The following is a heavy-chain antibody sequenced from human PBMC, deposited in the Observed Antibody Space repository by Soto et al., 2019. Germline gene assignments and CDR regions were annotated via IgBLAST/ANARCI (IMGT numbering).Heavy chain of an antibody. D-gene: IGHD3-16*01. Sequence: GESLKNSCKGSGDSFTSYWISWVRQMHGKGLEWMGRIDPSDSYTNYSPSFQGHVTISADKSISTAYLQWSSLKASDTAMYYCARLPFTYYYGMDVWGQGTTVTV. V-gene: IGHV5-10-1*01. CDR1: GDSFTSYW. J-gene: IGHJ6*02. CDR3: ARLPFTYYYGMDV. CDR2: IDPSDSYT.